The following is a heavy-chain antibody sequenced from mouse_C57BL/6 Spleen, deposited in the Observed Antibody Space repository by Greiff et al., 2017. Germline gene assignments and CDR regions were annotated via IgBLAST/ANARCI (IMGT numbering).Heavy chain of an antibody. Sequence: QVQLKQSGAELARPGASVKMSCKASGYTFTSYTMHWVKQRPGQGLEWIGYINPSSGYTKYNQKFKDKATLTADKSSSTAYMQLSSLTSEDSEVYYCARSDYGYPRGDLDYWGQGTTLTVSS. CDR1: GYTFTSYT. D-gene: IGHD1-2*01. J-gene: IGHJ2*01. CDR2: INPSSGYT. V-gene: IGHV1-4*01. CDR3: ARSDYGYPRGDLDY.